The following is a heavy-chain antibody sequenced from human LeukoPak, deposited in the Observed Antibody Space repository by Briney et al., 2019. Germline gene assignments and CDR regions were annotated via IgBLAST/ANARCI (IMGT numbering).Heavy chain of an antibody. D-gene: IGHD3-10*01. CDR3: ARLEVYGSGSPPYYYMDV. V-gene: IGHV4-59*08. Sequence: SETLSLTRTVSGGSISSYYWSWIRQPPGEGLEWIGYIYYSGRTNYNPSLKSRVTISVDTSKNQFSLKLSSVTAADTAVYYCARLEVYGSGSPPYYYMDVWGKGTTVTVSS. J-gene: IGHJ6*03. CDR2: IYYSGRT. CDR1: GGSISSYY.